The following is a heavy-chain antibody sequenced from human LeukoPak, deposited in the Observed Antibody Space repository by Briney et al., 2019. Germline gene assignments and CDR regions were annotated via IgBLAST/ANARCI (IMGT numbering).Heavy chain of an antibody. CDR1: GFIFSSFG. J-gene: IGHJ5*02. CDR2: IRYDGSNQ. D-gene: IGHD4-17*01. V-gene: IGHV3-30*02. CDR3: AKDRGDYTNWFDP. Sequence: GGSLRLSCAASGFIFSSFGMHWVRQAPGKGLEWVTVIRYDGSNQYYADSVKGRCTISRDNSKNMLYLQIKSLRAEDTAVYFCAKDRGDYTNWFDPWGQGKLVTVSS.